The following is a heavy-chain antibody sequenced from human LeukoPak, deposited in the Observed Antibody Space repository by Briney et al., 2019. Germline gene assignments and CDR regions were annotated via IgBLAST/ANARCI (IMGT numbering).Heavy chain of an antibody. CDR3: AREGITMVRARSDGMDV. CDR1: GFTFRSYS. J-gene: IGHJ6*02. CDR2: INGDSSYI. D-gene: IGHD3-10*01. Sequence: GGSLRLSCAASGFTFRSYSMNWVRQAPGKGLEWVSSINGDSSYIYYADSVQGRFTISRDNAKNSLYLQMNSLRAEDTAVYYCAREGITMVRARSDGMDVWGQGTTVTVSS. V-gene: IGHV3-21*01.